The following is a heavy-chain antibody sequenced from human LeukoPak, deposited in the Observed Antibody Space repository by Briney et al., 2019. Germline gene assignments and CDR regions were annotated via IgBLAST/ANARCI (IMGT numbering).Heavy chain of an antibody. CDR2: IYTSGST. CDR3: AKQSCSSTRRPHRNVFDI. J-gene: IGHJ3*02. D-gene: IGHD2-2*01. Sequence: SETLSLTCTVSGGSIIGYYWTWIRQPPGKGLEWIGYIYTSGSTNYNPSLKSRVTISVDMSKNQFSLQLSPVTAADTAVYYCAKQSCSSTRRPHRNVFDIRGQGTMVTVSP. CDR1: GGSIIGYY. V-gene: IGHV4-4*09.